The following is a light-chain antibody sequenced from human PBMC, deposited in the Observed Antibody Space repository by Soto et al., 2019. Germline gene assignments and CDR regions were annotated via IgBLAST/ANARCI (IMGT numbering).Light chain of an antibody. J-gene: IGLJ1*01. V-gene: IGLV2-14*02. CDR2: EGS. CDR1: ISDVGSYDL. Sequence: QSVLTQPASVSGSPGQSITISCIGTISDVGSYDLVSWYQQHPGKAPRLMIYEGSKRPSGVSNRFLGSKSGNTASLAISGLQAEDEADYYCSSYTTTSNYVFGTGTKLTVL. CDR3: SSYTTTSNYV.